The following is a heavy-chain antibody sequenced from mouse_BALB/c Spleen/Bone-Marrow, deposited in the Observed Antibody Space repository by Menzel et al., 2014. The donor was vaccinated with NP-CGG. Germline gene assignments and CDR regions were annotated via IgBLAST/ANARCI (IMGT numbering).Heavy chain of an antibody. J-gene: IGHJ4*01. CDR3: GGETDGYYDYAMDY. CDR2: IWGGGST. D-gene: IGHD2-3*01. Sequence: QVQLQQSGPGLVAPSQSLSITCTVSGFSLTSYGVHWVRQPPGKGLEWLGIIWGGGSTNYNSALMSRLSISKDNSKGQVFLKMNSLQTDDTAMYYCGGETDGYYDYAMDYWGQGTSVTVSS. V-gene: IGHV2-9*02. CDR1: GFSLTSYG.